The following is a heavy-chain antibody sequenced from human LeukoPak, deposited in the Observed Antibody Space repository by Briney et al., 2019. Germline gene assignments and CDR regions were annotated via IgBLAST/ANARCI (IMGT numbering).Heavy chain of an antibody. D-gene: IGHD3-16*01. V-gene: IGHV1-46*01. J-gene: IGHJ5*02. Sequence: ASVKVSCKTSGYPFSSYYMHWVRQAPGQGLEWMGIFEPIGGTKRVAEKFQGRVNMTRDTATSTVYMELSSLRPEDTAMYYCARDKEEVAHYDWFDPWGQGTQVTVSS. CDR1: GYPFSSYY. CDR2: FEPIGGTK. CDR3: ARDKEEVAHYDWFDP.